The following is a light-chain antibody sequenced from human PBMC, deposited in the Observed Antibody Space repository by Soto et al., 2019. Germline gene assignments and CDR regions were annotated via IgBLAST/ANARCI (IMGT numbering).Light chain of an antibody. CDR3: QQYVTSPFT. CDR2: GAS. CDR1: QSISTNY. J-gene: IGKJ3*01. Sequence: EIVLTQSPGTLSVYPSRGATLSCRASQSISTNYLAWYQHRPGRAPRILIYGASNRATDISDRFNDSGSGTDFSLTISRLGPEDSAVYYCQQYVTSPFTFGPGTKVDIK. V-gene: IGKV3-20*01.